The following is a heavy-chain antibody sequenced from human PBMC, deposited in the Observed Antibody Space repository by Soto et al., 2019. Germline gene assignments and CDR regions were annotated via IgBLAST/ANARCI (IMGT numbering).Heavy chain of an antibody. CDR3: AKDSNYGDRYPPSLFIDY. CDR1: GFTFSSYG. V-gene: IGHV3-30*18. CDR2: ISYDGSNK. D-gene: IGHD4-17*01. J-gene: IGHJ4*02. Sequence: GGSLRLSCAASGFTFSSYGMHWVRQAPGKGLEWVAVISYDGSNKYYADSVKGRFTISRDNSKNTLYLQMNSLRAEDTAVYYCAKDSNYGDRYPPSLFIDYWGQGTLGTVS.